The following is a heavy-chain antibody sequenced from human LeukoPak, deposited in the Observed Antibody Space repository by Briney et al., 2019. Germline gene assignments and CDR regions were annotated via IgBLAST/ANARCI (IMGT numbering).Heavy chain of an antibody. J-gene: IGHJ3*02. CDR3: ARAPWELLHRFDAFDI. D-gene: IGHD1-26*01. CDR2: ISGSGGST. CDR1: GFTFSSYA. V-gene: IGHV3-23*01. Sequence: GGSLRLSCAASGFTFSSYAMSWVRQAPGKGLEWVSAISGSGGSTYYADSVKGRFTISRDNSKNTLYLQMNSLRAEDTAVYYCARAPWELLHRFDAFDIWGQGTMVTVSS.